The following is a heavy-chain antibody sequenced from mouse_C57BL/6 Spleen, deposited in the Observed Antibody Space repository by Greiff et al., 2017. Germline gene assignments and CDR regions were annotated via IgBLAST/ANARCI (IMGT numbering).Heavy chain of an antibody. Sequence: QVQLQQPGAELVKPGASVKLSCKASGYTFTSYWMQWVKQRPGQGLEWIGEIDPSDSYTNYNQKFKGKATLTVDTSSSTAYMQLSSLTSEDSAVYYCAIKETTVPPWGFAYWGQGTLVTVSA. J-gene: IGHJ3*01. V-gene: IGHV1-50*01. CDR2: IDPSDSYT. CDR3: AIKETTVPPWGFAY. D-gene: IGHD1-1*01. CDR1: GYTFTSYW.